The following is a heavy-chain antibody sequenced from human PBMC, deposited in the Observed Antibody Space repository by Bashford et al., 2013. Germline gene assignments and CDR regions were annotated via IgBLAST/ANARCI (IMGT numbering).Heavy chain of an antibody. V-gene: IGHV1-18*01. CDR3: ARDGSSSWYIY. Sequence: VASVKVSCTASGYTFSDFGVSWVRQAPGQGLEWIGWISASNGNTNYAQNLQGRVTMTADTSTSTAYMELRSLRSDDTAVYYCARDGSSSWYIYWGQGTLVTVSS. J-gene: IGHJ4*02. D-gene: IGHD6-13*01. CDR1: GYTFSDFG. CDR2: ISASNGNT.